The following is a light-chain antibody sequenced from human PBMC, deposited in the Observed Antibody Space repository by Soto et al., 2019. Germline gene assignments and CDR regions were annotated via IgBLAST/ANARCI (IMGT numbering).Light chain of an antibody. V-gene: IGKV3-20*01. CDR3: QQFGSSSYT. CDR2: GAS. CDR1: QSVSRNF. J-gene: IGKJ2*01. Sequence: EIVLTQSPGTLSLSPGERATLSCGASQSVSRNFLAWYQQRPGQAPRLLIYGASNRATGIPDRFSGSGSGTACTLTISRLEPEDVAVYYCQQFGSSSYTFGQGTKLDIK.